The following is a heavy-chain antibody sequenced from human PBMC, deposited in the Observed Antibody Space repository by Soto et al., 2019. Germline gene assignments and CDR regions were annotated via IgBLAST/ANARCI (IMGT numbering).Heavy chain of an antibody. D-gene: IGHD6-19*01. CDR3: ARHKADSSGWYLDWFDP. CDR2: IYYSGST. V-gene: IGHV4-39*01. CDR1: GGSISSSSYY. J-gene: IGHJ5*02. Sequence: QLQLQESGPGLVKPSETLSLTCTVSGGSISSSSYYWGWIRQPPGKGLEWIGSIYYSGSTYYNPSLKSRVTISVDTSKDQFSLKLSSVTAADTAVYYCARHKADSSGWYLDWFDPWGQGTLVTVSS.